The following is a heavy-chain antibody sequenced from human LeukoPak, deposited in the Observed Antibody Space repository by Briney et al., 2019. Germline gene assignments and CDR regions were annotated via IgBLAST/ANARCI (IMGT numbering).Heavy chain of an antibody. CDR3: HQPVTLPA. J-gene: IGHJ5*02. Sequence: GGSLRLSCAVSGITFRNYWMSWVRQAPGKGLEWVAFIKEDGSDKHYVDSVKGRFTISRDNAQNSLYLQMNSLRAEDTALYFCHQPVTLPAWGQGTLVTVSS. V-gene: IGHV3-7*01. D-gene: IGHD2-2*01. CDR1: GITFRNYW. CDR2: IKEDGSDK.